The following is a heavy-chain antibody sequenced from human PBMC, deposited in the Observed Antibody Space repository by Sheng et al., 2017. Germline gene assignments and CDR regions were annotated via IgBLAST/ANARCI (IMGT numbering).Heavy chain of an antibody. J-gene: IGHJ4*02. CDR2: TRNKANSYTT. Sequence: EVQLVESGGGLVQPGGSLRLSCAASGFTFSDHYMDWVRQPPGKGLEWVGRTRNKANSYTTEYAASVKGRFTISRDDSKNSLYLQMNSLKTEDTAVYYCARTGTGGLDYWGQGTPVTVSS. CDR3: ARTGTGGLDY. V-gene: IGHV3-72*01. D-gene: IGHD2-8*02. CDR1: GFTFSDHY.